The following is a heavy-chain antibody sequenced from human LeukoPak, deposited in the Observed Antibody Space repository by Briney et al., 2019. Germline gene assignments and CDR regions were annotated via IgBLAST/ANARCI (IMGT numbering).Heavy chain of an antibody. CDR1: GYSFTSYW. V-gene: IGHV5-51*01. CDR2: IYPGDSDT. J-gene: IGHJ4*02. Sequence: GESLQISCKGSGYSFTSYWIGWVRQMPGKGLEWMGIIYPGDSDTRYSPSFQGQVTSSADKSISTAYLQWSSLKASDTAMYYCARRKKGYGSGSLNFDYWGQGTLVTVSS. D-gene: IGHD3-10*01. CDR3: ARRKKGYGSGSLNFDY.